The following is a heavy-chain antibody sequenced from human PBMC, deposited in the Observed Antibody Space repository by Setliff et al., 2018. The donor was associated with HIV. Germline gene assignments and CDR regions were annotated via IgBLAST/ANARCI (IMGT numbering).Heavy chain of an antibody. V-gene: IGHV4-34*01. CDR1: GGSFSGYY. CDR2: INHSGST. Sequence: SETLSLTCAVYGGSFSGYYWSWIRQPPGKGLEWIGEINHSGSTNFNPSLRSRATISFDTSKNQFSLKLSSVTAADTAVYYCARDLRVRYYYYYMDVWGKGTTVTVSS. D-gene: IGHD2-21*01. J-gene: IGHJ6*03. CDR3: ARDLRVRYYYYYMDV.